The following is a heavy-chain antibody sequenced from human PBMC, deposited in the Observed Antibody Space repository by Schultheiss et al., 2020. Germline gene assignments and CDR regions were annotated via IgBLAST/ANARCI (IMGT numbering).Heavy chain of an antibody. CDR3: ASGWNDAFDI. CDR2: IIPIFGTA. V-gene: IGHV1-8*02. D-gene: IGHD1-1*01. CDR1: GYTFTSYG. J-gene: IGHJ3*02. Sequence: ASVKVSCKASGYTFTSYGISWVRQAPGQGLEWMGGIIPIFGTANYAQKFQGRVTMTRNTSISTAYMELSSLRSEDTAVYYCASGWNDAFDIGGQGKMVTVS.